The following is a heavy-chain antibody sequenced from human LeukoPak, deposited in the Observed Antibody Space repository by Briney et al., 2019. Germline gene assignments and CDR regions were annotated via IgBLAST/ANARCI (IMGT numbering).Heavy chain of an antibody. Sequence: GASVKVSCKASGYTFNSSYMHWVRQAPGQGLEWMGIINPSDDSTRYAQKFQGRVTMTKDTSTNTVYMHLSSLSSDDTAVYYCARGNRDGYSPWGQGTLVTVSS. CDR1: GYTFNSSY. D-gene: IGHD5-24*01. V-gene: IGHV1-46*02. J-gene: IGHJ5*02. CDR2: INPSDDST. CDR3: ARGNRDGYSP.